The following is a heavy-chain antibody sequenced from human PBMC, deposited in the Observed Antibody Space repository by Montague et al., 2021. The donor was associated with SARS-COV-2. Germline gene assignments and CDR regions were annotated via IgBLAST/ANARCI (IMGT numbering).Heavy chain of an antibody. CDR1: GSSVRSYY. D-gene: IGHD4-17*01. CDR2: IYDSGST. CDR3: ARENTVTTFGGPYYIDS. Sequence: SESLSLACIVSGSSVRSYYWSWIRQPPGEGLEWIGYIYDSGSTNYNPSLKSRVTISVDTSKNQFSLKLSSVTAAGTAVYYCARENTVTTFGGPYYIDSWGQGTLVTVSA. J-gene: IGHJ4*02. V-gene: IGHV4-59*02.